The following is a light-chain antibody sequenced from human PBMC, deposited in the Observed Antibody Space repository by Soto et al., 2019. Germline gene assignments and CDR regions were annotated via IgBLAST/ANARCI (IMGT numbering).Light chain of an antibody. CDR2: AAI. CDR3: QQTYSTPHT. Sequence: DIQVTPSPSSLSACVGDRVTITCRASQTITTYLNWYQHKPGKAPKLLIYAAISLQSGVPSRLSGSGSGTDFTLTISSLQPEDFATYYCQQTYSTPHTFGQGTKVDIK. CDR1: QTITTY. V-gene: IGKV1-39*01. J-gene: IGKJ2*01.